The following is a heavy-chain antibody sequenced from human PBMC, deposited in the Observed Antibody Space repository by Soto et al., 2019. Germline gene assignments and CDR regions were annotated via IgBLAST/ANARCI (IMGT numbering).Heavy chain of an antibody. V-gene: IGHV4-31*03. CDR2: IYYSGST. CDR3: ARAAAGTFYPEYFQH. J-gene: IGHJ1*01. CDR1: GGSISSGGYY. D-gene: IGHD6-13*01. Sequence: SETLSLTCTVSGGSISSGGYYWSWIRQHPGKGLEWIGYIYYSGSTYYDPSLKSRVTISVDTSKNQFSLKLSSVTAADTAVYYCARAAAGTFYPEYFQHWGQGTLVTVSS.